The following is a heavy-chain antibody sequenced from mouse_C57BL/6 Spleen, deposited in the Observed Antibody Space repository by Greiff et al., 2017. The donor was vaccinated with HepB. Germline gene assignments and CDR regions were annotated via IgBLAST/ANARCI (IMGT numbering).Heavy chain of an antibody. V-gene: IGHV5-16*01. CDR1: GFTFSDYY. CDR3: ARESSYYYGSSYFDY. CDR2: INYDGSST. Sequence: EVKLMESEGGLVQPGSSMKLSCTASGFTFSDYYMAWVRQVPEKGLEWVANINYDGSSTYYLDSLKSRFIISRDNAKNILYLQMSSLKSEDTATYYCARESSYYYGSSYFDYWGQGTTLTVSS. D-gene: IGHD1-1*01. J-gene: IGHJ2*01.